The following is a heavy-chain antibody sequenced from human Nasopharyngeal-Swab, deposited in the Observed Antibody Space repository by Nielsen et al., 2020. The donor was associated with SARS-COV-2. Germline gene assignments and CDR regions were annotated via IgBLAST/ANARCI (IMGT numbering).Heavy chain of an antibody. CDR2: ISYDGSNK. D-gene: IGHD3-3*01. V-gene: IGHV3-30*03. Sequence: GGSLRLSCAASGFTFSSYDMHWVRQAPGKGLEWVAVISYDGSNKYYADSVKGRFTISRDNSKNTLYLQMNSLRAEDTAVYYCARDGPYYDFWSGYWGSMDVWGQGTTVTVSS. CDR3: ARDGPYYDFWSGYWGSMDV. CDR1: GFTFSSYD. J-gene: IGHJ6*02.